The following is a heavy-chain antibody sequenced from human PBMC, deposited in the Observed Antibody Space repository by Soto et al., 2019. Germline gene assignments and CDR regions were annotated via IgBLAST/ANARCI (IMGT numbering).Heavy chain of an antibody. CDR3: ASLRIAARPEGFHP. D-gene: IGHD6-6*01. CDR1: GFTFSSYA. J-gene: IGHJ5*02. Sequence: TGGSLRLSCAASGFTFSSYAMHWVRQAPGKGLEWVAVISYDGSNKYYADSVKGRFTISRDNSKNTLYLQMNSLRAEDTAVYYCASLRIAARPEGFHPWGQGTLVTVSS. V-gene: IGHV3-30-3*01. CDR2: ISYDGSNK.